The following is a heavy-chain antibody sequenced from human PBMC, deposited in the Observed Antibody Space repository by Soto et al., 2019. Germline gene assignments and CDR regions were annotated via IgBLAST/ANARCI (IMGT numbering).Heavy chain of an antibody. Sequence: PGGSLRLSCAASGFTFSSYGMHWVRQAPGKGLEWVAVISYDGSNKYYADSVKGRFTISRDNSKNTLYLQMNSLRAEDTAVYYCAIGVVPAAIITWFDPWGQGTLVTVSS. V-gene: IGHV3-30*03. D-gene: IGHD2-2*01. CDR2: ISYDGSNK. J-gene: IGHJ5*02. CDR3: AIGVVPAAIITWFDP. CDR1: GFTFSSYG.